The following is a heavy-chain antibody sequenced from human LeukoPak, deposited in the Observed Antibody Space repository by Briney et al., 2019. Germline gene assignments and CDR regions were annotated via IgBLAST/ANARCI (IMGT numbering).Heavy chain of an antibody. V-gene: IGHV3-9*01. CDR1: GFTFDDYA. CDR3: AKDIGYGMDV. CDR2: ISWNSGSI. J-gene: IGHJ6*02. Sequence: SLRLSCAASGFTFDDYAMHWVRQVPGKGLEWVSGISWNSGSIGYADSVKGRFTISRDNAKNSLYLQMNSLRAEDTALYYCAKDIGYGMDVWGQGTTVTVSS.